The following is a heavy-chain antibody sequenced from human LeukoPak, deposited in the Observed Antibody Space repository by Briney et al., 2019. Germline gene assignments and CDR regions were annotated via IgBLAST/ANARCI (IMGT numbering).Heavy chain of an antibody. D-gene: IGHD4-23*01. CDR1: GLTFSSYS. V-gene: IGHV3-48*02. J-gene: IGHJ3*02. CDR3: ARDPYGGRDDSAFDI. Sequence: GGSLRLSCAASGLTFSSYSMNWVRQAPGKGLEWVSYISDSSRTIFYADSVKGRFTISRDNAKNSPYLQMNSLRDEDTAVYYCARDPYGGRDDSAFDIWGQGTMVTVSS. CDR2: ISDSSRTI.